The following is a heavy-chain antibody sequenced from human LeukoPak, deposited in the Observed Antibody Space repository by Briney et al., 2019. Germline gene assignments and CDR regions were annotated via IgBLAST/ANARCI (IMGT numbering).Heavy chain of an antibody. CDR2: IYYSGST. CDR3: ARSSFSSSSWYFDY. CDR1: GGSISSGNYY. Sequence: PSETLSLTCTVSGGSISSGNYYWSWIRQPPGKGLEWIGYIYYSGSTYYNPSLKSRIAISVDTSKNQFSLKLSSVTAADTAVYYCARSSFSSSSWYFDYWGQGTLVTVSS. V-gene: IGHV4-30-4*08. D-gene: IGHD6-13*01. J-gene: IGHJ4*02.